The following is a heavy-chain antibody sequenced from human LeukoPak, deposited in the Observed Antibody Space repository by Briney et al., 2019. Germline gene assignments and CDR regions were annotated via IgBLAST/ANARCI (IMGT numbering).Heavy chain of an antibody. CDR2: IYYNGST. D-gene: IGHD3-10*01. V-gene: IGHV4-59*08. J-gene: IGHJ6*02. CDR3: ARRSYGSASPLRMDV. Sequence: PSETLSLTCIVSGGSVGSFSWSWIRQSPGKGLVWIGFIYYNGSTNCNPSLKSRVTISVDRSKSQFSLKLSSVTAADTAVYYCARRSYGSASPLRMDVWGQGTTVTVSS. CDR1: GGSVGSFS.